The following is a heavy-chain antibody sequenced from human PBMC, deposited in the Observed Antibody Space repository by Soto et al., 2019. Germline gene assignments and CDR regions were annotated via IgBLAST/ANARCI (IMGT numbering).Heavy chain of an antibody. D-gene: IGHD1-1*01. Sequence: GGSLRLSCAASGFTFSSYGMHWVRQAPGKGLEWVAVISYDGSNKYYADSVKGRFTISRDNSKNTLYLQMNSLRAEDTAVYYCAKDLDGRYGMDVWAQGTTVTVSS. CDR1: GFTFSSYG. CDR2: ISYDGSNK. V-gene: IGHV3-30*18. CDR3: AKDLDGRYGMDV. J-gene: IGHJ6*02.